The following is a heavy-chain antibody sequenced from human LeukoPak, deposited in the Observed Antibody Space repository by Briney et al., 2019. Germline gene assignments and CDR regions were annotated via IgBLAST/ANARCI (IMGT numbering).Heavy chain of an antibody. D-gene: IGHD1-14*01. CDR1: GYTFTGYY. J-gene: IGHJ4*02. V-gene: IGHV1-2*02. CDR2: INPNSGGT. CDR3: ARVHWVNRDFDY. Sequence: ASVKVSCKASGYTFTGYYMHWVRQAPGQGPEWMGWINPNSGGTNYAQKFQGRVTMTRDTSISTAYMELSRLRSDDTAVYYCARVHWVNRDFDYWGQGTLVTVSS.